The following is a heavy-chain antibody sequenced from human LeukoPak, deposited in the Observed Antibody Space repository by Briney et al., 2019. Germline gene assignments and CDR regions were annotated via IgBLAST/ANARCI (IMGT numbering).Heavy chain of an antibody. CDR1: GFTFGSYW. V-gene: IGHV3-7*01. CDR3: ATVRELGYYDAFDI. D-gene: IGHD1-26*01. CDR2: IKQDGSEK. Sequence: GGSLRLSCAASGFTFGSYWMSWVRQAPGKGLEWVANIKQDGSEKYYLDSVKGRLTISRDNAKNSLYLQMNSLRAEDTAVYYCATVRELGYYDAFDIWGQGTMVTVSS. J-gene: IGHJ3*02.